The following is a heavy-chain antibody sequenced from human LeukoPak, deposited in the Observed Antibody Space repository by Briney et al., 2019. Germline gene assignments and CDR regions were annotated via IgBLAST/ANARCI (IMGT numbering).Heavy chain of an antibody. Sequence: GGSLRLSCAASGFPFSDSAMYWVRQSSERGLEWVGRIKSKGNNYATAYAASVRGRFTISRDNAKNSLFLQMSNLRDDDTAIYYCARHVGISFWGQGTLVTVSS. V-gene: IGHV3-73*01. J-gene: IGHJ4*02. CDR3: ARHVGISF. CDR2: IKSKGNNYAT. D-gene: IGHD7-27*01. CDR1: GFPFSDSA.